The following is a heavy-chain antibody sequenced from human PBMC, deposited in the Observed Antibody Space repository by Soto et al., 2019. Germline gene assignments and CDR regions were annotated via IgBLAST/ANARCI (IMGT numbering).Heavy chain of an antibody. CDR3: ATKTGGGWEDGMDV. CDR1: GGSISSSSYY. CDR2: IYYSGST. D-gene: IGHD6-19*01. Sequence: QLQLQESGPGLVKPSETLSLTCTVSGGSISSSSYYWGWIRQPPGKGLEWIGSIYYSGSTYYNPSLKSRVTIAVDTSKNQFSLKRSSVTAADTAVYYCATKTGGGWEDGMDVWGQGTTVTVSS. J-gene: IGHJ6*02. V-gene: IGHV4-39*01.